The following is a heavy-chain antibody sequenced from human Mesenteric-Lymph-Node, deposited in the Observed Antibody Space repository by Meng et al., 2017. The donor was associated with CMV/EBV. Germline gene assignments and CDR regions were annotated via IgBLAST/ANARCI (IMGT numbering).Heavy chain of an antibody. D-gene: IGHD3-3*01. CDR1: GGTFSGYY. V-gene: IGHV4-34*01. CDR3: ARSSETVIFAYDS. J-gene: IGHJ4*02. Sequence: CAVYGGTFSGYYWSWIRQPPGKGLEWIGEINHSGSTNYNPSLKSRANLSVDTSKNQISLSLTSVTAADTAVYYCARSSETVIFAYDSWGQGNLVTVSS. CDR2: INHSGST.